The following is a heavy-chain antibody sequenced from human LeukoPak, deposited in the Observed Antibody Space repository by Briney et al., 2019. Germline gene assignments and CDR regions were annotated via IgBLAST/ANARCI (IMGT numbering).Heavy chain of an antibody. CDR2: ISYDESNK. Sequence: GGSLRLSCAASGSTFSRYGMHWVRQAPGKGLEWVAVISYDESNKYYADSVKGRFTISRDNSKNTLYLQMNSLRAEDTAVYYCAKGTDYSNWGLFDYWGQGTLVTVSS. CDR1: GSTFSRYG. CDR3: AKGTDYSNWGLFDY. D-gene: IGHD4-11*01. V-gene: IGHV3-30*18. J-gene: IGHJ4*02.